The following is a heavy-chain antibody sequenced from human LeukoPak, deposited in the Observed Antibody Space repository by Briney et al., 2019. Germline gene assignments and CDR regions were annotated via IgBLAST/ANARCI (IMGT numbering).Heavy chain of an antibody. J-gene: IGHJ4*02. CDR2: ISYDGSNK. V-gene: IGHV3-30-3*01. Sequence: GGSLRLSCAASGFTFSSYAMHWVRQAPGKGLEWVAVISYDGSNKYYADSVKGRFTISRDNSKNTLYLQMNSLRAEDTAVYYCARVGNYKKPFLVYWGQGTLVTVSS. CDR3: ARVGNYKKPFLVY. D-gene: IGHD3-3*01. CDR1: GFTFSSYA.